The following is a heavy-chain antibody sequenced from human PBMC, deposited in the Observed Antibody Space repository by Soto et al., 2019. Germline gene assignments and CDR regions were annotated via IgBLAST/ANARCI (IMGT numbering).Heavy chain of an antibody. CDR1: GFTFSSYA. Sequence: GGSLRLSCAASGFTFSSYAMSWVRQAPGKGLEWVSAISGSGGSTYYADSVKGRFTISRDNSKNTLYLQMNSLRAEYTAVYYCASQLVHNWFDPWGQGTLVTVSS. V-gene: IGHV3-23*01. CDR3: ASQLVHNWFDP. CDR2: ISGSGGST. J-gene: IGHJ5*02. D-gene: IGHD6-13*01.